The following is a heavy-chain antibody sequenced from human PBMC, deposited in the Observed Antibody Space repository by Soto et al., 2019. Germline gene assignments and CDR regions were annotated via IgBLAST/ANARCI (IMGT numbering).Heavy chain of an antibody. Sequence: SETLSLTCTVSGGSISSGGYYWSWIRQHPGKGLEWIGYIYYSGSTYYNPSLKSRVTISVDTSKNQFSLKLSSVTAADTAVYYCARDKGEVLGYYYGMDVWGQGTTVTVSS. CDR1: GGSISSGGYY. CDR3: ARDKGEVLGYYYGMDV. V-gene: IGHV4-31*03. D-gene: IGHD3-16*01. J-gene: IGHJ6*02. CDR2: IYYSGST.